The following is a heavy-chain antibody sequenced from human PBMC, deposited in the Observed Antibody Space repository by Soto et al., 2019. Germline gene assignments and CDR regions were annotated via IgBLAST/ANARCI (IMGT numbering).Heavy chain of an antibody. CDR3: ARRRSHYYYGMGV. J-gene: IGHJ6*02. CDR2: IYYSGST. V-gene: IGHV4-31*03. CDR1: GGSISSGGYY. Sequence: PSETLSLTCTVSGGSISSGGYYWSWIRQHPGKGLEWIGYIYYSGSTYYNPSLKSRVTISVDTSKNQFSLKLSSVTAADTAVYYCARRRSHYYYGMGVWGQGTTVTVSS.